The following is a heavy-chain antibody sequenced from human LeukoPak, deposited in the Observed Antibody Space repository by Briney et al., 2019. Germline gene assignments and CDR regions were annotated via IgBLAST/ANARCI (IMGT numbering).Heavy chain of an antibody. CDR2: ISAYNGNT. CDR1: GYTSTSYG. J-gene: IGHJ4*02. D-gene: IGHD3-22*01. CDR3: ARSPLPYYYDSSGPFDY. V-gene: IGHV1-18*01. Sequence: ASVKVSCKASGYTSTSYGISWVRQAPGQGVEWVGWISAYNGNTNYAQKLQGRVTMTTDTSTSTAYMELRSLRSDDTAVYYCARSPLPYYYDSSGPFDYWGQGTLVTVSS.